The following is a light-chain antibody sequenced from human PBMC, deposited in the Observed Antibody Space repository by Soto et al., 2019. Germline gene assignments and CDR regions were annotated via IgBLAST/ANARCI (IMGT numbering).Light chain of an antibody. J-gene: IGKJ1*01. CDR3: QQYNNWPPWT. Sequence: IVMTQSPASLSVSPGDRATLSCRASRSVSRSLAWYQQKPGQAPRLLIYGVSTRATGIPARFSGSGSGTEFTLTISSLQSEDFAVYYCQQYNNWPPWTFGQGTKVEIK. CDR1: RSVSRS. CDR2: GVS. V-gene: IGKV3-15*01.